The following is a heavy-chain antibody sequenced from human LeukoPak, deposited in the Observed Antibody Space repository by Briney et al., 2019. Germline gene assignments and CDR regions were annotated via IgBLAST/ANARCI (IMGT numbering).Heavy chain of an antibody. Sequence: GGSLRLSCAASGFTFSSYAMHWVRQAPGKGRGWVAVISYDGSNKYYADPVKGRFTISRDNSKNTLYLQMNSLRAEDTAVYYCARALGNPSYYYGMDVWGQGTTVTVSS. J-gene: IGHJ6*02. CDR2: ISYDGSNK. CDR3: ARALGNPSYYYGMDV. V-gene: IGHV3-30-3*01. CDR1: GFTFSSYA.